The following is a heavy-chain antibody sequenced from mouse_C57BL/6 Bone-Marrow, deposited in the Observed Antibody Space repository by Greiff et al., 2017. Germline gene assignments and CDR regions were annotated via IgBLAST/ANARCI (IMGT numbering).Heavy chain of an antibody. D-gene: IGHD2-2*01. V-gene: IGHV1-81*01. Sequence: VQLQQSGAELARPGASVKLSCKASGYTFTSYGISWVKQRTGQGLEWIGEIYPRSGNTYYNEKFKGKATLNADKSSSTAYMELRSLTSEDSAVYFCATYGYHWYFAVGGTGTTVTVSS. J-gene: IGHJ1*03. CDR1: GYTFTSYG. CDR3: ATYGYHWYFAV. CDR2: IYPRSGNT.